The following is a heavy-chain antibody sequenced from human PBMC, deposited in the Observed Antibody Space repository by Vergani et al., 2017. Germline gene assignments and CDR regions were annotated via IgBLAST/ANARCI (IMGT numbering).Heavy chain of an antibody. Sequence: EVQLVESGGGLVKPGGSLRLSCAASGFTFSSYSMNWVRQAPGKGLEWVSSISSSSSYIYYADSVKGRFTISRDNAKNSLYLQMNSLRAEDTAVYYCAGGDWDIVVVPAAMPGIDYWGQGTLVTVSS. J-gene: IGHJ4*02. CDR1: GFTFSSYS. CDR2: ISSSSSYI. CDR3: AGGDWDIVVVPAAMPGIDY. D-gene: IGHD2-2*01. V-gene: IGHV3-21*01.